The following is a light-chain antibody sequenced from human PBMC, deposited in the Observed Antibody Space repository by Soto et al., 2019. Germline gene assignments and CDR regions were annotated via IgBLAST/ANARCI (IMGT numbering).Light chain of an antibody. V-gene: IGLV3-25*02. CDR3: QSADSSGTYV. Sequence: SYELTQPPSVSVSPGQTARITCSGDALPKRYAYWYQQKPGQAPVLVIYKDSERPSGIPERFSGSSSGTTVTLTISGVQAEDEADYYCQSADSSGTYVFGTGTKV. J-gene: IGLJ1*01. CDR2: KDS. CDR1: ALPKRY.